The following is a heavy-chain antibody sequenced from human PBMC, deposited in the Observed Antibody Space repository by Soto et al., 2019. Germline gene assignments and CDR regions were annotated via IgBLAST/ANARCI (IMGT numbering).Heavy chain of an antibody. Sequence: PGGSLRLSCAASGFTFSTYAMSWVRQAPGKGLEWVSAISNSGGTTYYADSVKGRFTISRDNSKNTLYLQMNSLRAEDTAVYYCAKGHYYGMDVWGKGTTVTVSS. CDR3: AKGHYYGMDV. J-gene: IGHJ6*04. CDR2: ISNSGGTT. CDR1: GFTFSTYA. V-gene: IGHV3-23*01.